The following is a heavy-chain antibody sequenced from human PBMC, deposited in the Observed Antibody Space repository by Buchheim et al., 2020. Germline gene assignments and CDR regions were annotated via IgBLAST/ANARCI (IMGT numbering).Heavy chain of an antibody. V-gene: IGHV4-30-4*01. CDR3: ARHVIRYCSSTSCYGATYFDY. D-gene: IGHD2-2*01. Sequence: QVQLQESGPGLVKPSQTLSLTCTVSGGSISSGDYYWSWIRQPPGKGLEWIGYIYYSGSTYYNPSLKSRVTISVDTSKNQFSLKLSSVTAADTAVYYCARHVIRYCSSTSCYGATYFDYWGQGTL. CDR1: GGSISSGDYY. J-gene: IGHJ4*02. CDR2: IYYSGST.